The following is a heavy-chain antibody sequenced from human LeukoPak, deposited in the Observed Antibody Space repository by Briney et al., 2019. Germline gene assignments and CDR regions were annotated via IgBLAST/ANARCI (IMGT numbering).Heavy chain of an antibody. CDR2: ISAYNGNP. Sequence: ASVKVSCKASGYTFTSYGISWVRQAPGQGLEWMGWISAYNGNPNYAQKLQGRVTMTTDTSTSTAYMELRSLRSDDTAVYYCARDELLWFGELPYYFDYWGQGTLVTVSS. CDR3: ARDELLWFGELPYYFDY. V-gene: IGHV1-18*01. D-gene: IGHD3-10*01. J-gene: IGHJ4*02. CDR1: GYTFTSYG.